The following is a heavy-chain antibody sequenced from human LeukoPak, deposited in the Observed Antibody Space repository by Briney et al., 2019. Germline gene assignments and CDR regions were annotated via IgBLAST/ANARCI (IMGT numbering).Heavy chain of an antibody. Sequence: ASVKVSCKVSGYTLTDLSIHWVRQAPGKGLEWMGGFDPGDGETIYAQKFQGRVTITRDTSASTACMELSSLRSEDTAVYYCARVSSSSWYSLYYYYGMDVWGQGTTVTVSS. CDR3: ARVSSSSWYSLYYYYGMDV. D-gene: IGHD6-13*01. V-gene: IGHV1-24*01. CDR1: GYTLTDLS. CDR2: FDPGDGET. J-gene: IGHJ6*02.